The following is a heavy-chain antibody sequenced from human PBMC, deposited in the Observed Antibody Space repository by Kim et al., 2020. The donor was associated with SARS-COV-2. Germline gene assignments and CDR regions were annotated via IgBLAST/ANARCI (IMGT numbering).Heavy chain of an antibody. CDR1: GGSISRSRYY. D-gene: IGHD2-15*01. CDR2: IYYTGST. CDR3: ATQRYGGNALDY. Sequence: SETLSLTCTVSGGSISRSRYYWGWIRQPPGKGVEWRGSIYYTGSTYSNPSLKSRVTMSVDTSKNQFSVKLSSVTAADTAVYYCATQRYGGNALDYWGQGTLVTVSS. V-gene: IGHV4-39*01. J-gene: IGHJ4*02.